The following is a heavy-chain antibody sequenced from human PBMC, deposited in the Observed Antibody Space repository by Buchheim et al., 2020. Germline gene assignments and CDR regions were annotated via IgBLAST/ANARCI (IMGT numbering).Heavy chain of an antibody. CDR3: AMITKRTAMDV. J-gene: IGHJ6*02. V-gene: IGHV4-4*02. CDR1: GGSISSSNW. CDR2: ISHSGST. D-gene: IGHD3-16*01. Sequence: QVQLQESGPGLVKPSGTLSLTCAVSGGSISSSNWCIWVRQPPGKGLEWIGEISHSGSTNYNPSLKSRVTISLDKSKEQFSSKLSSVTAADTAVYYCAMITKRTAMDVWGQGTT.